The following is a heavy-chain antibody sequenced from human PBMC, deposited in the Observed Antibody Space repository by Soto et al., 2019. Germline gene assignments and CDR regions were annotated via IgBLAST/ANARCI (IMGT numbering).Heavy chain of an antibody. Sequence: SQTLSLTCDISGDSVSSNSAAWNWIRQTPSRGLEWLGRTYYRSKWYINYAVSVKSRITVNPDTSKNQFSLQLNSVTHEDTAVYYCARGSWDDVTGHHYMDVWGKGTTVTVSS. CDR3: ARGSWDDVTGHHYMDV. CDR1: GDSVSSNSAA. V-gene: IGHV6-1*01. D-gene: IGHD1-1*01. CDR2: TYYRSKWYI. J-gene: IGHJ6*03.